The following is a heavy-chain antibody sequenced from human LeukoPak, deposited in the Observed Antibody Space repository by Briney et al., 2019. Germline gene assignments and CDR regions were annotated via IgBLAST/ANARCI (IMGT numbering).Heavy chain of an antibody. CDR1: GGSISSYY. D-gene: IGHD5-18*01. Sequence: KSSETLSLTCTVSGGSISSYYWSWIRQPPGKGLEWIGYIYYSGSTNYNPSLKSRVTISVDTSKNQLSLKLSSVTAADTAVYYCARAGGYSYGPYYFDYWGQGTLVTVSS. CDR3: ARAGGYSYGPYYFDY. V-gene: IGHV4-59*01. CDR2: IYYSGST. J-gene: IGHJ4*02.